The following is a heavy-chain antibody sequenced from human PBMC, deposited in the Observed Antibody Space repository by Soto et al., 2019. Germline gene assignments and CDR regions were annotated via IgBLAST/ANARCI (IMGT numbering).Heavy chain of an antibody. V-gene: IGHV6-1*01. D-gene: IGHD2-2*01. J-gene: IGHJ5*02. CDR2: TYYRSKWYN. CDR1: GDSVSSNSAA. CDR3: ARDHCGIVVVPAAGKARAPCSNWFDP. Sequence: PSQTLSLTCAISGDSVSSNSAAWNWIRQSPSRGLEWLGRTYYRSKWYNDYAVSVKSRITINPDTSKNQFSLQLNSVTPEDTAVYYCARDHCGIVVVPAAGKARAPCSNWFDPWGQGTLVTVSS.